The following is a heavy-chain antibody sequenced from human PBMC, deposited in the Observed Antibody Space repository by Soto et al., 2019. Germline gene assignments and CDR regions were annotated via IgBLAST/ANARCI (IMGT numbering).Heavy chain of an antibody. Sequence: ASVKVSCKVSGYTLTRLSMHWVRQSPGKGLEWMGGFDSEDDETTYAEKFQGRVTMTEDTSTDTAYLELGSLRSEDTAVYYCTTDRGYSGSRFDYWGQGTLVTVSS. CDR3: TTDRGYSGSRFDY. D-gene: IGHD1-26*01. CDR1: GYTLTRLS. V-gene: IGHV1-24*01. J-gene: IGHJ4*02. CDR2: FDSEDDET.